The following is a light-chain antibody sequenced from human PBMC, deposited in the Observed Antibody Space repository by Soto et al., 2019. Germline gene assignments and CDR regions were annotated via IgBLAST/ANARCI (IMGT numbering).Light chain of an antibody. CDR1: QSVSDY. J-gene: IGKJ5*01. V-gene: IGKV3-11*01. CDR3: QQYDYSPIT. Sequence: EIVLTQSPATLSLSPGERATLSCRASQSVSDYLAWYQQKPGQAPRLLIYDASTRATGIPARFSGSGSGTDFTLTISRLEPEDFAVYYCQQYDYSPITFGQGTRLEIK. CDR2: DAS.